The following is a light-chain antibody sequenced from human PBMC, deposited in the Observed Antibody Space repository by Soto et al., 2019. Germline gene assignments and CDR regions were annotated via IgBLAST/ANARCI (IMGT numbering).Light chain of an antibody. CDR2: KAS. CDR3: QQYNSYSRT. V-gene: IGKV1-5*03. J-gene: IGKJ1*01. CDR1: QSISSW. Sequence: QMTQSPSSLSASVGDRVTITCRASQSISSWLAWYQQKPGKAPKLLIYKASSLESGVPSRFSGSGSGTEFTLTISSLQPDDFATYYCQQYNSYSRTFGQGTKVDIK.